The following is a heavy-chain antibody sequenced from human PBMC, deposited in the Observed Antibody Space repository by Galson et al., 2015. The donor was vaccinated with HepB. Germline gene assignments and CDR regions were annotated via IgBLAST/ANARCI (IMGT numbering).Heavy chain of an antibody. CDR2: ISYDGSNK. Sequence: SLRLSCAASGFTFSSYGMRWVRQAPGKGLEWVAVISYDGSNKYYADSVKGRFTISRDNSKNTLYLQMNSLRAEDTAVYYCAKDRTYYYDSSGYYPFGDGMDVWGQGTTVTVSS. D-gene: IGHD3-22*01. V-gene: IGHV3-30*18. J-gene: IGHJ6*02. CDR1: GFTFSSYG. CDR3: AKDRTYYYDSSGYYPFGDGMDV.